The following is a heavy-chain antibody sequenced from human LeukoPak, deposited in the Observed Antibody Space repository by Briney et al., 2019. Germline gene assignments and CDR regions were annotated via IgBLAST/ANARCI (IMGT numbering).Heavy chain of an antibody. J-gene: IGHJ4*01. CDR1: GYSISSGYY. Sequence: ETLSLTCAVSGYSISSGYYWGWIRQPPGKGLEWIGSMYHSGSTYYNPSLKSRVTTAVDTSKNQFSPTLSYVTAAEPAVYYCGRQNSQGWGIYDGGQGTPVTV. CDR2: MYHSGST. CDR3: GRQNSQGWGIYD. V-gene: IGHV4-38-2*01. D-gene: IGHD3-16*01.